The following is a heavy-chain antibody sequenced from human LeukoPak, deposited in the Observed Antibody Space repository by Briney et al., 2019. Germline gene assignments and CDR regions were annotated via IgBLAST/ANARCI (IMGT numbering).Heavy chain of an antibody. V-gene: IGHV3-21*01. J-gene: IGHJ4*02. D-gene: IGHD3-10*01. Sequence: NAGGSLRLSCAASGFTLKIYSMNWVRQAPGKGLEWVSSISTSSSHMYYADSVKGRFTISRDNAKNSLYLQMNTLRAEDTAVYYCARDDTSAHFFDYWGQGTLVTVSS. CDR1: GFTLKIYS. CDR2: ISTSSSHM. CDR3: ARDDTSAHFFDY.